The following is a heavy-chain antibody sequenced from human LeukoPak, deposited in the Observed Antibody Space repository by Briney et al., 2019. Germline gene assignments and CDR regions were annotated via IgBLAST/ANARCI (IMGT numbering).Heavy chain of an antibody. D-gene: IGHD3-10*01. CDR3: ARDGPAQMVDFDY. J-gene: IGHJ4*02. V-gene: IGHV1-2*02. CDR2: IYPNNGAT. CDR1: GYTFSVTGWY. Sequence: DSVKVSCKASGYTFSVTGWYLYWLRQAPGQGLECMGWIYPNNGATAYAQKFQGRVAMTRDTSITTAYMELSRLRPDDTAVYYCARDGPAQMVDFDYWGQGTLVTVSS.